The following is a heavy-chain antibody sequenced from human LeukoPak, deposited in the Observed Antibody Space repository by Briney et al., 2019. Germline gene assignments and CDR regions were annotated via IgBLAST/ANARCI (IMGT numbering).Heavy chain of an antibody. V-gene: IGHV4-39*02. CDR1: GGSTSSSGYY. Sequence: SENLSLTCTVSGGSTSSSGYYWGWIRQPPGKGLEWIGTIYYTGNTYYNPSLKSRVTISVDTSKNHFSLKLSSVTAADTAVYYCARVAGSYTTFYFDYWGQGTLVTVSS. CDR2: IYYTGNT. CDR3: ARVAGSYTTFYFDY. D-gene: IGHD1-26*01. J-gene: IGHJ4*02.